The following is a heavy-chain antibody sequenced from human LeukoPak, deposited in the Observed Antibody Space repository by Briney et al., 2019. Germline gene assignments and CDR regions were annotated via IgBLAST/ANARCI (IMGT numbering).Heavy chain of an antibody. Sequence: PGGSLRLSCAAYGFTFSSYGMSWVRQAPGKGLEWVSGIGGGGSTFYADSVKGRFTISRDNSKNTLYLQVNSLKVEDTAVYYCARDPSNLGWDQWGQGTLVTVSS. D-gene: IGHD1-26*01. CDR1: GFTFSSYG. CDR2: IGGGGST. J-gene: IGHJ4*02. V-gene: IGHV3-23*01. CDR3: ARDPSNLGWDQ.